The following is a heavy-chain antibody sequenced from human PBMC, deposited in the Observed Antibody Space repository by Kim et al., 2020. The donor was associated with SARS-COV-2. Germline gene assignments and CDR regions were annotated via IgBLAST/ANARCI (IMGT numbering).Heavy chain of an antibody. CDR1: GGSISSGSYY. CDR2: IYTTGST. D-gene: IGHD1-1*01. Sequence: SETLSLTCTVSGGSISSGSYYWSWIRQPAGKGLEWIGRIYTTGSTNYNPSLKSRVTISVDTSKNQFSLKLSSVTAADTAVYYCARVDWNDVYGMDVWGQGTTVTVSS. CDR3: ARVDWNDVYGMDV. J-gene: IGHJ6*02. V-gene: IGHV4-61*02.